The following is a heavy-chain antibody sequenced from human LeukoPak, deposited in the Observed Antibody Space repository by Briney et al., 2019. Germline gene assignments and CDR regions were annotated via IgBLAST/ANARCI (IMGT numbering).Heavy chain of an antibody. CDR2: ISGSGGST. J-gene: IGHJ4*02. Sequence: GGSLRLSCAASGFTFSSYAMSWVRQAPGKGLEWVSAISGSGGSTYYADSVQGRFTISRDYSKNTLFLQMNSLRADDTAVYYCAKVGTGDLFRALDYWGQGTLVTVSS. CDR3: AKVGTGDLFRALDY. D-gene: IGHD1-14*01. CDR1: GFTFSSYA. V-gene: IGHV3-23*01.